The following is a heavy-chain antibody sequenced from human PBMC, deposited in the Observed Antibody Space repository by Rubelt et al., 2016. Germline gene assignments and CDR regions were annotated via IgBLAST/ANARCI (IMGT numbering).Heavy chain of an antibody. J-gene: IGHJ4*02. D-gene: IGHD3-10*01. CDR2: IYYSGST. CDR1: GGSISSDY. CDR3: ARLRGGTDY. Sequence: QVQLQESGPGLVKPSETLSLTCTVSGGSISSDYWSWIRQPPGKGLEWIGYIYYSGSTNYNPSLKSRVTISVDTSKNQFSLRLTSVAAADTAVYYCARLRGGTDYWGQGTLVTVSS. V-gene: IGHV4-59*08.